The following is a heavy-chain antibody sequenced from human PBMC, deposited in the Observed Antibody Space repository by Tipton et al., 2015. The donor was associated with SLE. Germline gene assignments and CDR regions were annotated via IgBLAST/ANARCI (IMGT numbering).Heavy chain of an antibody. D-gene: IGHD6-19*01. V-gene: IGHV4-59*12. CDR3: ARRNSGWFPLDY. Sequence: LRLSCTVSGDSINSYYWSWIRQPPGEGLEWIGYIYYREGTNYSPSLKSRVTISLDASKNQFSLKLSSVTAADTAVYYCARRNSGWFPLDYWGQGTLVTVSS. CDR2: IYYREGT. J-gene: IGHJ4*02. CDR1: GDSINSYY.